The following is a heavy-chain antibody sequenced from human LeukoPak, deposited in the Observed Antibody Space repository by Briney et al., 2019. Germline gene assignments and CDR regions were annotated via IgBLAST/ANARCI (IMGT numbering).Heavy chain of an antibody. CDR3: ARGYCCGGSCYSYYYYNYMDV. Sequence: SETLSLTCTVSGGSISSSSYYWGWIRQPPGKGLEWIGSIHYSGSTNYNPSLKSRVTISVDTSKNQFSLKLSSVTAADTAVYYCARGYCCGGSCYSYYYYNYMDVWGKGTTVTVSS. CDR2: IHYSGST. CDR1: GGSISSSSYY. V-gene: IGHV4-39*07. J-gene: IGHJ6*03. D-gene: IGHD2-15*01.